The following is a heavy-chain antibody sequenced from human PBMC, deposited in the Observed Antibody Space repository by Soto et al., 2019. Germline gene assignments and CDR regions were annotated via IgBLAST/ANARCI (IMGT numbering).Heavy chain of an antibody. J-gene: IGHJ1*01. CDR2: ISGYNGET. D-gene: IGHD6-13*01. CDR1: GYTFSNYG. V-gene: IGHV1-18*01. Sequence: QVQLVQSGAEVKKPGASVKVSCKASGYTFSNYGMNWVRQAPGQGPEWMGWISGYNGETKYAQSLHGRVTMTTDTSPSTAYMEFRSLRSDDTAVYYCARGGSSWSAEYYQHWGQGTLVIVSS. CDR3: ARGGSSWSAEYYQH.